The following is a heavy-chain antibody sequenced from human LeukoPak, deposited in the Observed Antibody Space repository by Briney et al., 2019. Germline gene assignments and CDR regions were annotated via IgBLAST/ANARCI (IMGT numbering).Heavy chain of an antibody. CDR2: IYYSGST. CDR3: ARVQWSGGKNWFDP. V-gene: IGHV4-31*03. D-gene: IGHD3-10*02. Sequence: PSETLSLTCTVSGYSISSGYYWSWIRQHPGKGLEWIGYIYYSGSTYYNPSLKSRVTISVDTSKNQFSLKLSSVTAADTAVYYCARVQWSGGKNWFDPWGQGTLVTVSS. J-gene: IGHJ5*02. CDR1: GYSISSGYY.